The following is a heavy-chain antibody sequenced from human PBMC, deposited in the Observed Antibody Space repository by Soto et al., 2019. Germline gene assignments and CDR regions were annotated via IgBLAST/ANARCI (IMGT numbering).Heavy chain of an antibody. D-gene: IGHD5-12*01. Sequence: QVQLVQSGAEVKKPGSSVKVSCKASGGTFSSYAISWVRQAPGQVLEWMGGIIPIFGTANYAQKFQGRVTITADESTSKAYMELSSLRSEDTAVYYCAREGSGYDFQQSPLDYWGQGTLVTVSS. V-gene: IGHV1-69*01. CDR2: IIPIFGTA. CDR3: AREGSGYDFQQSPLDY. CDR1: GGTFSSYA. J-gene: IGHJ4*02.